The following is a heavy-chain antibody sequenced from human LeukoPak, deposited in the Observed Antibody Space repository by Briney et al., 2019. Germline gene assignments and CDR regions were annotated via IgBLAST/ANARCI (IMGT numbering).Heavy chain of an antibody. V-gene: IGHV3-23*01. CDR2: ISGSGGST. J-gene: IGHJ4*02. CDR3: AKAISRYYYDSSGPYYFDS. D-gene: IGHD3-22*01. CDR1: GFTVSSNY. Sequence: GGSLRLSCAASGFTVSSNYMSWVRQAPGEGLEWVSTISGSGGSTYYADSVKGRFTISRDISKNTLYLQIHSLRAEDTAVYYCAKAISRYYYDSSGPYYFDSWGQGTLVTVSS.